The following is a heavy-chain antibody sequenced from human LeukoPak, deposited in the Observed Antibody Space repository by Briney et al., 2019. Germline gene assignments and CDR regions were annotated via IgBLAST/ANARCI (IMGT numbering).Heavy chain of an antibody. CDR3: AEVGYPGVFDY. D-gene: IGHD5-12*01. CDR2: MNHSGSK. Sequence: SETLSLTCAVDAGSFSGYYWSWIRQPPGKGLEWLGEMNHSGSKNYNPCLKSRVTISVDTSKNQFSLKLSSVTAADTAVYYCAEVGYPGVFDYWGQGTLVTVSS. CDR1: AGSFSGYY. J-gene: IGHJ4*02. V-gene: IGHV4-34*01.